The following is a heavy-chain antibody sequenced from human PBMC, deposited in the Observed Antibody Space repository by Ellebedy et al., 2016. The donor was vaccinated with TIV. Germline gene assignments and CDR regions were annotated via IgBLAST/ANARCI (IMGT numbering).Heavy chain of an antibody. Sequence: GESLKISCAASGFTFRSYWMSWVRQAPGKGLEWVANIKEDGSEKNYVDSVKGRFTISRDNAKNSLYLQMNSLRVEDTAVYYCAREVYRFDPWGQGTLVTVSS. V-gene: IGHV3-7*01. CDR2: IKEDGSEK. J-gene: IGHJ5*02. CDR1: GFTFRSYW. CDR3: AREVYRFDP. D-gene: IGHD1-14*01.